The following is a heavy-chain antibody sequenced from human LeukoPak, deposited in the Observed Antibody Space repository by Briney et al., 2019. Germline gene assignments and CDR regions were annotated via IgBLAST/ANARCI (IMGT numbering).Heavy chain of an antibody. V-gene: IGHV3-7*01. CDR1: GFTFSNYW. J-gene: IGHJ4*02. Sequence: QTGGSLRLSCAASGFTFSNYWMNWVRQAPGQGLEWVANINRDGSEKYYVDSVKGRFTISRDNAKNSLYLQMNSLRAEDTAVYYCTREDHSNYNYWGQGTLVTVSS. CDR3: TREDHSNYNY. D-gene: IGHD4-11*01. CDR2: INRDGSEK.